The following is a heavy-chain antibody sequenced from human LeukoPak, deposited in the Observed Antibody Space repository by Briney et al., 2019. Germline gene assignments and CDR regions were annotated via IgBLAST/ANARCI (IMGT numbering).Heavy chain of an antibody. J-gene: IGHJ6*02. V-gene: IGHV3-30*02. CDR2: IWINGRDE. CDR3: ARGKGSGRFGYFYYGVDV. Sequence: PGGSLRLSCAASGFTFGIYGMHWVRQAPGKGLEGVASIWINGRDETYVDSVKGRFPISRDNHTLFLQMNSLRPEDTAIYFCARGKGSGRFGYFYYGVDVWGQGTTVTVSS. CDR1: GFTFGIYG. D-gene: IGHD3-10*01.